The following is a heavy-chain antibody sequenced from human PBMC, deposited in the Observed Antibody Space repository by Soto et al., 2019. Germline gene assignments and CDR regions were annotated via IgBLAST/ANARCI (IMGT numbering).Heavy chain of an antibody. V-gene: IGHV4-39*02. CDR2: VYYSGSS. J-gene: IGHJ4*02. CDR3: ARVGWGGDS. D-gene: IGHD7-27*01. Sequence: PSETLSLTCAVSGGSIDNSTYYWGWIRQPPGKGLEWIGSVYYSGSSYYSPSLKSRVTMSVDSSKNHFSLILDSVTAADTAVYFRARVGWGGDSWGQGTLVTVSS. CDR1: GGSIDNSTYY.